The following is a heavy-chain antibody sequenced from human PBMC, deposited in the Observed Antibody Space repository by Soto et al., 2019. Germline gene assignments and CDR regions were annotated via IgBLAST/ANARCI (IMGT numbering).Heavy chain of an antibody. V-gene: IGHV1-69*08. J-gene: IGHJ2*01. CDR1: GGPFSSHT. Sequence: QDQLVQSGAEVKKPGSSVKVSCKAFGGPFSSHTFSWVRQAPGQGLEWMGRIIPALGTTTYAQKFQGRVTITADESVTTAYMELNSLRTEDTAVYSCARPDFGDYWYFALWGRGTLVPVSS. D-gene: IGHD4-17*01. CDR2: IIPALGTT. CDR3: ARPDFGDYWYFAL.